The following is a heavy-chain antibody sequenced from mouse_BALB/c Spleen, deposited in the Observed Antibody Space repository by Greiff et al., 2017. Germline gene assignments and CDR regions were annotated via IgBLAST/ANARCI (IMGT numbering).Heavy chain of an antibody. Sequence: VQGVESGAELAKPGASVKMSCKASGYTFTSYWMHWVKQRPGQGLEWIGYINPSTGYTEYNQKFKDKATLTADKSSSTAYMQLSSLTSEDSAVYYCARSEGYGYYFDYWGQGTTLTVSS. D-gene: IGHD1-2*01. CDR1: GYTFTSYW. CDR2: INPSTGYT. J-gene: IGHJ2*01. V-gene: IGHV1-7*01. CDR3: ARSEGYGYYFDY.